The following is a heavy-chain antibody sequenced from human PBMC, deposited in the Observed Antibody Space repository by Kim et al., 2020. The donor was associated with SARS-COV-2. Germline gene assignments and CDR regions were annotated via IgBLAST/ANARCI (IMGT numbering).Heavy chain of an antibody. D-gene: IGHD3-10*01. CDR3: AREEVRGARFDP. CDR1: GGSISSGGYY. Sequence: SETLSLTCTVSGGSISSGGYYWSWIRQHPGKGLEWIGYIYYSGRTYYNPSLKSRVTISVDTSKNQFSLKLSSVTAADTAVYYCAREEVRGARFDPWGQGTLVTVSS. CDR2: IYYSGRT. J-gene: IGHJ5*02. V-gene: IGHV4-31*03.